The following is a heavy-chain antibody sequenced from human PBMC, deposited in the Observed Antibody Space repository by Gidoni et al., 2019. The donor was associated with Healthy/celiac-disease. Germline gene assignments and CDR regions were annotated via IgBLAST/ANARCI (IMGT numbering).Heavy chain of an antibody. CDR1: GVTVSSYA. CDR3: AKVRSGDIAAAGMDY. V-gene: IGHV3-23*01. Sequence: EVQLLESGGGLVQHGGSLRLSWAAAGVTVSSYAMSWVRRAPGKGLEWVSAISGSGGSTYYADSVKGRFTISRDNSKNTLYLQMNSLRAEDTAVYYCAKVRSGDIAAAGMDYWGQGTLVTVSS. J-gene: IGHJ4*02. D-gene: IGHD6-13*01. CDR2: ISGSGGST.